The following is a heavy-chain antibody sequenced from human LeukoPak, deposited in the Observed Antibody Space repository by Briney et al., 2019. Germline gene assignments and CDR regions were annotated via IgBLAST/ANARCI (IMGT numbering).Heavy chain of an antibody. CDR2: ISSSSSTI. J-gene: IGHJ3*02. CDR1: GFTFSSYS. D-gene: IGHD6-13*01. Sequence: GGSLRLSCAASGFTFSSYSMNWVRQAPGEGLEWVSYISSSSSTIYYADSVKGRFTISRDNAKNSLYLQMNSLRAEDTAVYYCATSLGSWYVRGAFDIWGQGTMVTVSS. CDR3: ATSLGSWYVRGAFDI. V-gene: IGHV3-48*01.